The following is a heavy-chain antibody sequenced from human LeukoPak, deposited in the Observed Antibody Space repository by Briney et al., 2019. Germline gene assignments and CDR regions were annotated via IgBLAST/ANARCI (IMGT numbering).Heavy chain of an antibody. CDR1: GFTFSSYA. D-gene: IGHD2-15*01. Sequence: GSLRLSCAASGFTFSSYAMHWVRQAPGKGLEYVSAISSNGGSTYYADSVKGRFTISRDNSKNTLYLQMGSLGAEDMAVYYCARASGYCSGGGCPLYYYGMDVWGKGTTVTVSS. V-gene: IGHV3-64*02. CDR3: ARASGYCSGGGCPLYYYGMDV. CDR2: ISSNGGST. J-gene: IGHJ6*04.